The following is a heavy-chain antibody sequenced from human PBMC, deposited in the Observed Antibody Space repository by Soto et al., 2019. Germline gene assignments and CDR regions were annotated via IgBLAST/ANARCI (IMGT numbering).Heavy chain of an antibody. CDR1: GGSISSSSYY. CDR2: IYYSGST. V-gene: IGHV4-39*01. CDR3: ARARFGSAMAHFDY. D-gene: IGHD5-18*01. Sequence: QLQLQESGPGLVKPSETLSLTCTVSGGSISSSSYYWGWIRQPPGKGLEWIGSIYYSGSTYYNPSLKSRVTRSVDTSKNQFSLKLSSVTAADTAVYYCARARFGSAMAHFDYWGQGTLVTVSS. J-gene: IGHJ4*02.